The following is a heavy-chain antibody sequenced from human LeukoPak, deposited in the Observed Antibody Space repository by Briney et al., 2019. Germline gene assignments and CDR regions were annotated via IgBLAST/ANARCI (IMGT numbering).Heavy chain of an antibody. CDR3: ARSGSNFDF. J-gene: IGHJ4*02. D-gene: IGHD3-10*01. CDR1: GFTFNRNA. V-gene: IGHV3-23*01. CDR2: IGGSGDKT. Sequence: GGSLRLSCAASGFTFNRNAISWVRQAPGKGLEWVSTIGGSGDKTFYADSVKGRFTISRDNSNNTLYLEMNSLRAEDTALYYCARSGSNFDFWGQGTLVAVSS.